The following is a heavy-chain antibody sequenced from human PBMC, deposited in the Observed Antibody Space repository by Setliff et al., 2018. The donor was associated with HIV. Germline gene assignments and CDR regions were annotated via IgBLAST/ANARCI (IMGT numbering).Heavy chain of an antibody. CDR1: GGSISSYY. CDR3: ERGGQSSGYAIEY. Sequence: SETLSLTCTVSGGSISSYYWSWIRQPPGKGLEWIGYMYYTGISDINPSLKRRATISLDRPKNQFSLKLNSVTAADTAVYYCERGGQSSGYAIEYWGQGTLVTVSS. J-gene: IGHJ4*02. V-gene: IGHV4-59*08. CDR2: MYYTGIS. D-gene: IGHD5-12*01.